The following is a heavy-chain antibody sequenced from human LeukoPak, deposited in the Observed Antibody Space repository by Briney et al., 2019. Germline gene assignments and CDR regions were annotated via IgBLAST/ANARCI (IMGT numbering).Heavy chain of an antibody. J-gene: IGHJ3*02. CDR1: GGSISSYY. D-gene: IGHD4-17*01. V-gene: IGHV4-59*01. Sequence: TSETLSLTCTVSGGSISSYYWSWIRQPPGKGLEWIGYIYYSGSANYNPSLKSRVTLSVDTPKNQFSLKLSSVTAADTAVYYCARDAPQDYGEHDAFDIWGQGTMVTVSS. CDR3: ARDAPQDYGEHDAFDI. CDR2: IYYSGSA.